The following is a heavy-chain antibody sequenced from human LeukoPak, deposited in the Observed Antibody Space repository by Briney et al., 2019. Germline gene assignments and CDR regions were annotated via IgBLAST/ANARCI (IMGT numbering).Heavy chain of an antibody. V-gene: IGHV3-64D*06. CDR2: ISSNGGST. Sequence: GRSLRLSCAASGFTFSSYAMHWVRQAPGKGLEYVSAISSNGGSTYYADSVKGRFTISRDNSKNTLYLQMSSLRAEDTAVYYCVCSAAGLLPFDYWGQGTLVTVSS. CDR3: VCSAAGLLPFDY. D-gene: IGHD6-13*01. J-gene: IGHJ4*02. CDR1: GFTFSSYA.